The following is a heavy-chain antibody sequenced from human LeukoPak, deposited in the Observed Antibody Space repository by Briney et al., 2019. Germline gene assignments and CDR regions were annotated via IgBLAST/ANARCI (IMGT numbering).Heavy chain of an antibody. D-gene: IGHD5-12*01. CDR2: INYNGNVN. Sequence: GGSLRLSCAASGFTFSSYWMNWARQAPGKGLEWVASINYNGNVNYYVDSVKGQFTISRDNAKNSLYLQMNSLRAEDTAVYYCARSVDIDYWGQGTLVTVSS. J-gene: IGHJ4*02. CDR3: ARSVDIDY. CDR1: GFTFSSYW. V-gene: IGHV3-7*01.